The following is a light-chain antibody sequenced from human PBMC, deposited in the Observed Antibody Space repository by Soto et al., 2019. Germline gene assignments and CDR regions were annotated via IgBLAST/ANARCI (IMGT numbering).Light chain of an antibody. Sequence: DIQLTQSPSFLSASVGDRVTITCRASQGISTYLAWYQQKPGKAPKLLIYAASTLQCGVPSRFGGSGSGTEFTLTISSLQPEDLATFYCQHSKTFGQGTKVVIK. CDR1: QGISTY. CDR3: QHSKT. CDR2: AAS. V-gene: IGKV1-9*01. J-gene: IGKJ1*01.